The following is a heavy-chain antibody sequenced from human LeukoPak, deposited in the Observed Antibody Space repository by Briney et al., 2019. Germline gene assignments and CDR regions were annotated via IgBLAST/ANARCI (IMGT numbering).Heavy chain of an antibody. CDR1: GGTFSSYA. CDR2: IIPIFGTA. V-gene: IGHV1-69*06. J-gene: IGHJ6*03. Sequence: SVKVSCKASGGTFSSYAISWVRQAPGQGLEWMGGIIPIFGTANYAQKFQGRVTITADKSASTAYMELSSLRSEDTAVYYCARGPPSPPYYYYMDVWGKGTTVTVSS. CDR3: ARGPPSPPYYYYMDV.